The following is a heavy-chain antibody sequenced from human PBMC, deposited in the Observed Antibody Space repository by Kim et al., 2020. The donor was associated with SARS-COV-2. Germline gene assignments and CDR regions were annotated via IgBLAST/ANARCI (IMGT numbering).Heavy chain of an antibody. CDR1: GFTFSSYG. Sequence: GGSLRLSCAASGFTFSSYGMHWVRQAPGKGLEWVAVIWYDGSNKYYADSVKGRFTISRDNSKNTLYLQMNSLRAEDTAVYYCARDDGIQLWKYFDYWGQGTLVTVSS. D-gene: IGHD5-18*01. CDR3: ARDDGIQLWKYFDY. V-gene: IGHV3-33*01. CDR2: IWYDGSNK. J-gene: IGHJ4*02.